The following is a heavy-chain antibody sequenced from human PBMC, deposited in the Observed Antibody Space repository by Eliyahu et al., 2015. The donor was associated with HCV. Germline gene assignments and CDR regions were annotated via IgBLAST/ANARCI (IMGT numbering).Heavy chain of an antibody. J-gene: IGHJ4*02. V-gene: IGHV3-30*03. D-gene: IGHD3-10*01. Sequence: QVQLVESGGGVVQPGRSLRLSCAASGFTFSSYGMPWVRQAPGKGLEWVAVISYDGTNKKYADTVKGRFTISRDNSKNTLYVQMNSLRAEDTAVYYCASGLTMVPLDYWGQGTLVTVSS. CDR3: ASGLTMVPLDY. CDR1: GFTFSSYG. CDR2: ISYDGTNK.